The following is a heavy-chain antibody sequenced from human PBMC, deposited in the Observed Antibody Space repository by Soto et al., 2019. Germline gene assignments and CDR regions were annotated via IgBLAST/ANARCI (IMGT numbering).Heavy chain of an antibody. CDR1: GGSIRSGGDY. CDR3: ARGEVVAAPTYYYYYIDV. V-gene: IGHV4-31*02. D-gene: IGHD2-15*01. J-gene: IGHJ6*03. Sequence: TLCVRWSVAGGSIRSGGDYWSWIRKHPGKGLEWIAYIYYRRSTYYTPSLKSRVTISVDTSKNQFSLKLSSVTAADTAVYYCARGEVVAAPTYYYYYIDVWGKGTSLSVSS. CDR2: IYYRRST.